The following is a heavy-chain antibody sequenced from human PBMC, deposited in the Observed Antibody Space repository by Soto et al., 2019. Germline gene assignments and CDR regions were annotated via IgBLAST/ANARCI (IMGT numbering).Heavy chain of an antibody. J-gene: IGHJ4*02. CDR1: GFTFSSYA. V-gene: IGHV3-30-3*01. CDR3: AKGSGGSCYSGLDY. Sequence: PGGSLRLSCAASGFTFSSYAIHWVRQSPGKGLEWVALISYDGSNKYYADSVKGRFTISRDNSKNTLYLQMNSLRAEDTAVYYCAKGSGGSCYSGLDYWGQGTLVTVSS. D-gene: IGHD2-15*01. CDR2: ISYDGSNK.